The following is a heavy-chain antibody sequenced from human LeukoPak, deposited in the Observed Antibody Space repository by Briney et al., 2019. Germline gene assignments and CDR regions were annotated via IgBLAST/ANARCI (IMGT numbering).Heavy chain of an antibody. CDR1: GGSISRYY. J-gene: IGHJ4*02. Sequence: SETLSLTCTVSGGSISRYYWSWIRQPPGKGLEWIGYIYYSGSTNYNPSLKSRVTISVDTSKNQFSLKLSSVTAADTAVYYCARHNVDTAIFDYWGQGTLVTVSS. CDR2: IYYSGST. D-gene: IGHD5-18*01. CDR3: ARHNVDTAIFDY. V-gene: IGHV4-59*08.